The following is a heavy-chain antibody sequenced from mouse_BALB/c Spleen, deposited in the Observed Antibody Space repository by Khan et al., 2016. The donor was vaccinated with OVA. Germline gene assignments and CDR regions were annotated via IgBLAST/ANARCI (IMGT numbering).Heavy chain of an antibody. Sequence: VQLQQSGTVLARPGASVKMSCKASGYSFTSYWMHWVKQRPGLGLEWIGAIYPGISDTRYNQKFKGKAKLTAVTSASTAYMELSSLTNDDSAVYYCTRSYDSYYFDYWGQGTLLTVSS. V-gene: IGHV1-5*01. CDR1: GYSFTSYW. CDR2: IYPGISDT. D-gene: IGHD2-4*01. J-gene: IGHJ2*01. CDR3: TRSYDSYYFDY.